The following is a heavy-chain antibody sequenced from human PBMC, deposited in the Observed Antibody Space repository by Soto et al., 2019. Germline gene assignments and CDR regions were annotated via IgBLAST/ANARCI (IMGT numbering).Heavy chain of an antibody. V-gene: IGHV4-59*01. J-gene: IGHJ4*02. Sequence: QVQLQESGPGLVKPSETLSLTCAVSGASITHYYWNWIRQPPGKGLEWIVSFSSTGSTVYNPSLGSRVTISLDTSKNQFSLTLNSVIAADTAVYYCARGGGSPYHNHEFDFWGQGTLVTVSS. CDR1: GASITHYY. CDR3: ARGGGSPYHNHEFDF. CDR2: FSSTGST. D-gene: IGHD3-16*01.